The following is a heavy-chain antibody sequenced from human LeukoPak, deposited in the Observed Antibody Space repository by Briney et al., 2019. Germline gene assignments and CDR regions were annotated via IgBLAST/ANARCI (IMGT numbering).Heavy chain of an antibody. Sequence: SVKVSCKASGGTFSSYAISWVRQAPGQGLEWMGGIIPIFGTANYAQKFQGRVTITADKSTSTAYMELSSLRSEDTAVYYCARAAMPRYYYYYMDVWGKGTTVAVSS. CDR2: IIPIFGTA. D-gene: IGHD2-2*01. CDR1: GGTFSSYA. J-gene: IGHJ6*03. CDR3: ARAAMPRYYYYYMDV. V-gene: IGHV1-69*06.